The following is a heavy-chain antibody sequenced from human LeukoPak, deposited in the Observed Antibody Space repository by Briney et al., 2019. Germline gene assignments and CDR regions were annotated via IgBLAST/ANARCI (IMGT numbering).Heavy chain of an antibody. V-gene: IGHV4-59*12. CDR1: DGSINSYY. Sequence: PSETLSLTCSVSDGSINSYYWSWIRQPPGKGLEWIGYIYYSGSTNYNPSLKSRVTISVDTSKNQFSLKLSSVTAADTAVYYCARRAYSYGYDYWGQGTLVTVSS. CDR2: IYYSGST. CDR3: ARRAYSYGYDY. D-gene: IGHD5-18*01. J-gene: IGHJ4*02.